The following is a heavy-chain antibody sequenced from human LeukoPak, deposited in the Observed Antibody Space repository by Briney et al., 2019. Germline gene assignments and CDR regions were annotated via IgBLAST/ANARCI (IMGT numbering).Heavy chain of an antibody. CDR1: GFTFSSYA. CDR2: ISGSGGST. Sequence: PGGSLRLSCAASGFTFSSYAMSWVRQAPGKGLEWVSAISGSGGSTYYADSVKGRFTISRDNSKNTLYLQMNSLRAEDTAVYYCARGSIAAAGTWFHAFDIWGQGTMVTVSS. D-gene: IGHD6-13*01. J-gene: IGHJ3*02. V-gene: IGHV3-23*01. CDR3: ARGSIAAAGTWFHAFDI.